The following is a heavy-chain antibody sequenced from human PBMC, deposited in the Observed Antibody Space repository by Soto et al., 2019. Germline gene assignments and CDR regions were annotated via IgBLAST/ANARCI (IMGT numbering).Heavy chain of an antibody. J-gene: IGHJ4*02. Sequence: SSETLSLTCTVSGGSISGYYWSWIRQPPGKGLEWIGYMYNTGSTVYNPSFKSRVTISVDTSKNQFSLKLSSVTAADTAVYYCARGRLLYYWGQGTLVTVSS. CDR3: ARGRLLYY. CDR1: GGSISGYY. CDR2: MYNTGST. D-gene: IGHD2-21*01. V-gene: IGHV4-59*12.